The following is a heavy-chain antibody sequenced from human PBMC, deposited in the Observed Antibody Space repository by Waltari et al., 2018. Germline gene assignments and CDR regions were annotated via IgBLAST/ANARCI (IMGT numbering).Heavy chain of an antibody. CDR3: ARTEHSSGWYDY. J-gene: IGHJ4*02. CDR2: INPNSGGT. D-gene: IGHD6-19*01. Sequence: QVQLVQSGAEVTQPGAPVKVSCKASGYPFTGHYMTWVRQAPGQGLEWMGWINPNSGGTNYAQKFQGWVTMTRDTSISTAYMELSRLRSDDTAVYYCARTEHSSGWYDYWGQGTLVTVSS. CDR1: GYPFTGHY. V-gene: IGHV1-2*04.